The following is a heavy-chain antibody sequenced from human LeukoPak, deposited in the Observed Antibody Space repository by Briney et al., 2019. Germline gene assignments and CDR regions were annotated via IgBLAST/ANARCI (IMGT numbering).Heavy chain of an antibody. CDR3: VTAAVAGTVY. CDR2: ITSSSTTI. V-gene: IGHV3-48*02. J-gene: IGHJ4*02. D-gene: IGHD6-19*01. Sequence: PGGSLRLSCAASGFTFSSYNMHWVRQAPGKGLEWASYITSSSTTIYYADSVQGRFTISRDNAKSSLFLQMNSLRDEDTAVYYCVTAAVAGTVYWGQGTLVTVSS. CDR1: GFTFSSYN.